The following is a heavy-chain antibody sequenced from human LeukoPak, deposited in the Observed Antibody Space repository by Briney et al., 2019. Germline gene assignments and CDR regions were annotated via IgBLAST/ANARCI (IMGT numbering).Heavy chain of an antibody. D-gene: IGHD3-3*01. J-gene: IGHJ5*02. CDR2: INHSGST. CDR1: GGSISRYY. Sequence: SETLSLTCTVSGGSISRYYWSWIRQPPGKGLEWIGEINHSGSTNYNPSLKSRVTISVDTSKNQFSLKLSSVTAADTAVYYCARGYDFWSGYYRQNWFDPWGQGTLVTVSS. V-gene: IGHV4-34*01. CDR3: ARGYDFWSGYYRQNWFDP.